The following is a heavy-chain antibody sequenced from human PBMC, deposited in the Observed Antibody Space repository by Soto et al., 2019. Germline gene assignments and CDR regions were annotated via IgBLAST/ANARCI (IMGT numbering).Heavy chain of an antibody. D-gene: IGHD1-26*01. CDR3: AQAEVGANNM. CDR2: ISGSVGST. CDR1: GFTFSSCA. Sequence: GGSLRLSCAASGFTFSSCAMSWVRQAPGKGLEWVSAISGSVGSTYYADSVKGRFTISRDNSKNTLYLQMNSLRAEDTAVYYCAQAEVGANNMGGQGTMVTFSS. V-gene: IGHV3-23*01. J-gene: IGHJ4*02.